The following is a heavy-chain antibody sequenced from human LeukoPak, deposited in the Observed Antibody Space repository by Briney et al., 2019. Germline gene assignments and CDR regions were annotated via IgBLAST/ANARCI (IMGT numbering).Heavy chain of an antibody. V-gene: IGHV5-51*01. CDR1: GYSFTSYW. J-gene: IGHJ6*02. CDR3: ARLGIAVAGTRGYYYYCMDV. D-gene: IGHD6-19*01. CDR2: IYPGESDT. Sequence: GESLQISCQGSGYSFTSYWIGWVRQVPGKGLGWMGIIYPGESDTRYSPSFQGQVTISADKSISTAYLQWSSLKASDTAMYYCARLGIAVAGTRGYYYYCMDVWGQGTTVTVSS.